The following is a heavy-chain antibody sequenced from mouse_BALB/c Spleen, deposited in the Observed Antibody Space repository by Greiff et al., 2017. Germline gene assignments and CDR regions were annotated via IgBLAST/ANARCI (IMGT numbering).Heavy chain of an antibody. Sequence: EVQVVESGGGLVKPGGSLKLSCAASGFAFSSYDMSWVRQTPEKRLEWVAYISSGGGSTYYPDTVKGRFTISRDNAKNTLYLQMSSLKSEDTAMYYCASITTVVEGYFDYWGQGTTLTVSS. CDR2: ISSGGGST. CDR3: ASITTVVEGYFDY. CDR1: GFAFSSYD. J-gene: IGHJ2*01. D-gene: IGHD1-1*01. V-gene: IGHV5-12-1*01.